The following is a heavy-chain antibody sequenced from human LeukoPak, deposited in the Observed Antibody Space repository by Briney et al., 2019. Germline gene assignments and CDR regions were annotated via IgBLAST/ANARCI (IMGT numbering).Heavy chain of an antibody. CDR2: IWYDGSNK. J-gene: IGHJ3*02. CDR1: GFTFSSYG. V-gene: IGHV3-33*01. CDR3: ATDVVVVALDAFDI. Sequence: GGSLRLSCAASGFTFSSYGMHWVRQAPGKGLEWVAVIWYDGSNKYYADSVKGRFTISRDNSKNTLYLQMNSLRAEDTAVYYCATDVVVVALDAFDIWGQGTMVTVSS. D-gene: IGHD2-15*01.